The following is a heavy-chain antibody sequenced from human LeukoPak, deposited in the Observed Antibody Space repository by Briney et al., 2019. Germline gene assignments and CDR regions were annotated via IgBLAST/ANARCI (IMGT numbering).Heavy chain of an antibody. CDR2: INPKNGDT. V-gene: IGHV1-2*02. J-gene: IGHJ4*02. Sequence: GASVKASCKASGYTFTGYYIHWVRQAPGQGLEWMGWINPKNGDTNYAQKFQGRVTMTRDTSISTAYAEVRSLLSDDTAVYYCLRYCSSISCSSWGQGTLVTVSS. CDR3: LRYCSSISCSS. D-gene: IGHD2-2*01. CDR1: GYTFTGYY.